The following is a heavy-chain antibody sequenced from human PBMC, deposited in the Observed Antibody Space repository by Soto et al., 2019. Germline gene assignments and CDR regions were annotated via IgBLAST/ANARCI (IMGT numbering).Heavy chain of an antibody. CDR2: VHISGHS. D-gene: IGHD1-1*01. Sequence: SETLSLTCTLSGGSVRAPDWWNWVRQSPDKGLEWIAEVHISGHSNYNPSLRSRVSVSIDSSKNQFCLNLNSVTAADTAIYYCARVRQGCSANNCYFDPWGQGTQVTVSS. J-gene: IGHJ5*01. V-gene: IGHV4-4*02. CDR3: ARVRQGCSANNCYFDP. CDR1: GGSVRAPDW.